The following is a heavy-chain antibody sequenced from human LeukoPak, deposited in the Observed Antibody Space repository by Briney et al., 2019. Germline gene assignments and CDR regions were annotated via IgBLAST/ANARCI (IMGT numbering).Heavy chain of an antibody. Sequence: GGSLRLSCVASGFMFSDSWMSWVRQAPGKGLGRVADIDKDRSEKDYVESVKGRFTISRDNAKNSLYLQMDSLRGEDTAVYYCATYTNWVAGDVWGQGTTVSVSS. J-gene: IGHJ6*02. CDR3: ATYTNWVAGDV. CDR1: GFMFSDSW. D-gene: IGHD3-16*01. V-gene: IGHV3-7*01. CDR2: IDKDRSEK.